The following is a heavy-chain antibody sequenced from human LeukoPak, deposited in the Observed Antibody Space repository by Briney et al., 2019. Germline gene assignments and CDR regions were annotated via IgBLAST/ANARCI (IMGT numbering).Heavy chain of an antibody. CDR3: ALPGIAVAGFDY. CDR1: GGSFSGYY. Sequence: SETLSLTCAVYGGSFSGYYWRWIRQPPGKGLEWIGEINHSGSTNYNPSLKSRVTISVDTSKNQFSLKLSSVTAADTAVYYCALPGIAVAGFDYWGQGTLVTVSS. D-gene: IGHD6-19*01. CDR2: INHSGST. J-gene: IGHJ4*02. V-gene: IGHV4-34*01.